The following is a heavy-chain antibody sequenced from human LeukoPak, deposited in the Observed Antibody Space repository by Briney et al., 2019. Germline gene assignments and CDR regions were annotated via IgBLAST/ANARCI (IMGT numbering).Heavy chain of an antibody. V-gene: IGHV3-48*03. CDR3: ARMSRGSYFDDY. CDR1: GFTLSSYG. CDR2: FSSSGDTI. Sequence: GGSLRLSCVASGFTLSSYGMKWVRQAPGKGLEWVSYFSSSGDTIYYADSVKGRFTISRDTAKNSLNLQMKSLGVEDTALYYCARMSRGSYFDDYWGQGGLVGVSS. D-gene: IGHD3-10*01. J-gene: IGHJ4*02.